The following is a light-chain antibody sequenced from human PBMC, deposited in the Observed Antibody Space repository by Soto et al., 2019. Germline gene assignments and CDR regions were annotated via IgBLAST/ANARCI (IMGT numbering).Light chain of an antibody. CDR1: SSDVGGYNY. CDR3: SSYAGTNNLGV. V-gene: IGLV2-8*01. J-gene: IGLJ1*01. CDR2: EVS. Sequence: QSVLTQPPSASGSPGQSVTISCTGTSSDVGGYNYVSWYQQHPGKAPKLMIYEVSKRPSGVPDRFSGSKSGNTASLTVSGLQAEDEAAYYCSSYAGTNNLGVFGTGTKATVL.